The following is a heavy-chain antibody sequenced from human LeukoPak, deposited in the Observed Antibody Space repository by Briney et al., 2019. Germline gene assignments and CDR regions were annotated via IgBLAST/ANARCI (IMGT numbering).Heavy chain of an antibody. CDR3: ANPPRGYCSGGSCYPDY. D-gene: IGHD2-15*01. Sequence: GGSLRLSCAASGFTFSSYGMHWVRQAPGKGLEWVAVIWYDGGNKYYADSVKGRVTISRDNSKNKLYLQMNSMRAEDTAVSYCANPPRGYCSGGSCYPDYWGQGTLVTVSS. CDR1: GFTFSSYG. J-gene: IGHJ4*02. V-gene: IGHV3-33*06. CDR2: IWYDGGNK.